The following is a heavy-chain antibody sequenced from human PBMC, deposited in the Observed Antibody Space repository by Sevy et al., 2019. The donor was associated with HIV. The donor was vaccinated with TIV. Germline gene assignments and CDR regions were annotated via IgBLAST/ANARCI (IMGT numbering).Heavy chain of an antibody. J-gene: IGHJ4*02. V-gene: IGHV3-33*01. CDR1: GFTFSSYG. CDR2: IWYDGSNK. Sequence: GGSLRLSCAASGFTFSSYGMHWVRQAPGKGLEWVAVIWYDGSNKYYADSVKGRFTISRDNSKNTLYLQMNSLRAEDTAVYYCARGGYSYGRFDYWGQGTLVTASS. CDR3: ARGGYSYGRFDY. D-gene: IGHD5-18*01.